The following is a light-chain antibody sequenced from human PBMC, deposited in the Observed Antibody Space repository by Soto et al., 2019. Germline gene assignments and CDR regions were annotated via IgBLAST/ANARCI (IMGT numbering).Light chain of an antibody. Sequence: DIQMTQSPSTLSGSVGDRVTITCRASQTISSWLAWYQQKPGKAPKLLIYASSSLESGVPSSFSGGGSATEFTPTISRLHPDYFASYYHQQYNSSSVFGQGTKVDIK. V-gene: IGKV1-5*01. CDR3: QQYNSSSV. J-gene: IGKJ1*01. CDR2: ASS. CDR1: QTISSW.